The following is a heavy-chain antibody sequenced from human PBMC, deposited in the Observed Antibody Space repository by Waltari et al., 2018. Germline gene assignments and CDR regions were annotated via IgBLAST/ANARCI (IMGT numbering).Heavy chain of an antibody. CDR1: GGSFSGYY. V-gene: IGHV4-34*01. J-gene: IGHJ6*02. CDR2: INHSGST. CDR3: ARGPWRFVGRLNYYYGMDV. D-gene: IGHD3-3*01. Sequence: QVQLQQWGAGLLKPSETLSLTCAVYGGSFSGYYWSWIRQPPGQGLEWIGEINHSGSTNYNPSLKSRVTISVDTSKKQFSLKLSSVTAADTAVYYCARGPWRFVGRLNYYYGMDVWGQGTTVTVSS.